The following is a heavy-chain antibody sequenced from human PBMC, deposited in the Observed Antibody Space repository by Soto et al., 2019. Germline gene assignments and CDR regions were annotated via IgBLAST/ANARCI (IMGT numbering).Heavy chain of an antibody. D-gene: IGHD3-22*01. CDR2: IIPIFGTR. Sequence: QVQLVQSGAEVKKPGSSVKVSCRASGGTFSNYGISWVRQAPGEGLEWMGGIIPIFGTRNHAQKVQGRVTITADKSTSTAYMELSSLRSEDTAVYYCARGSGYDNGGAFDIWGQGTMVTVSS. CDR3: ARGSGYDNGGAFDI. V-gene: IGHV1-69*06. J-gene: IGHJ3*02. CDR1: GGTFSNYG.